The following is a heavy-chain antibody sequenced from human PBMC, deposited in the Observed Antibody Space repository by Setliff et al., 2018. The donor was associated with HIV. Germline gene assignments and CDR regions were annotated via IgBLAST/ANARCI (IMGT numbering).Heavy chain of an antibody. J-gene: IGHJ4*01. CDR2: VYYGGFT. D-gene: IGHD6-19*01. Sequence: SETLSLTCNVSGISISAYYWSWIRQPPGKGLEWVGYVYYGGFTNYNPSLKSRLTISVYTSKNQFSLALSSVTSAETAVYYCAYSTGWYYFDFWGHGTLVTVSS. CDR3: AYSTGWYYFDF. CDR1: GISISAYY. V-gene: IGHV4-59*01.